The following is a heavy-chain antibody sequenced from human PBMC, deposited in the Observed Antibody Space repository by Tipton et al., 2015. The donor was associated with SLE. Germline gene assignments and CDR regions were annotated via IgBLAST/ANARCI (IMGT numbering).Heavy chain of an antibody. V-gene: IGHV4-39*07. J-gene: IGHJ3*02. CDR3: ARDLNPAVAGTFDI. CDR1: GGSISSSSYY. D-gene: IGHD3-10*01. CDR2: IYYSGST. Sequence: TLSLTCTVSGGSISSSSYYWGWIRQPPGKGLEWIGSIYYSGSTYYNPSLKSRVTISVDTSKNQFSLKLSSVTAADTAVYYCARDLNPAVAGTFDIWGQGTMVTVSS.